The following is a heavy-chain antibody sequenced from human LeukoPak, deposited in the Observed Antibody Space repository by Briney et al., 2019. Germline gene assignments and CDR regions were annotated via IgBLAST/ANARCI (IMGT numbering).Heavy chain of an antibody. V-gene: IGHV4-59*01. CDR2: IYYSGST. CDR3: ARAPIFGVDVDAFDI. D-gene: IGHD3-3*01. J-gene: IGHJ3*02. CDR1: GGSISSYY. Sequence: PSETLSLTCTVSGGSISSYYWSWIRQPPGKGLEWIGYIYYSGSTNYNPSLKSRVTISVDTSKNQFSLKLSSVTAADTAVYYRARAPIFGVDVDAFDIWGQGTMVTVSS.